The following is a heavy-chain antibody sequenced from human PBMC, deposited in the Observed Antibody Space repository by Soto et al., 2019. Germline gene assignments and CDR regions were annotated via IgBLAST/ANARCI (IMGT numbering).Heavy chain of an antibody. D-gene: IGHD3-3*01. CDR3: ARHTTYYDFWSGYYTMKMTGFDY. Sequence: PSETLSLTCAVYGGSFIGYYWSWRRQPPGKGLEWIGEINHSGSTNYNPSLKSRVTISVDTSKNQFSLKLSSVTAADTAVYYCARHTTYYDFWSGYYTMKMTGFDYWGQGTLVTV. CDR2: INHSGST. V-gene: IGHV4-34*01. J-gene: IGHJ4*02. CDR1: GGSFIGYY.